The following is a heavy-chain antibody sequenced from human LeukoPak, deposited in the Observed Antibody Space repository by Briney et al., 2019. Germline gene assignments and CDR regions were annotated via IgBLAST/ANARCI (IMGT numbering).Heavy chain of an antibody. CDR3: ARGIVATIVSPFDY. V-gene: IGHV3-48*01. CDR2: ISSSSSTI. J-gene: IGHJ4*02. CDR1: GFTFSSYS. Sequence: GGSLRLSCAASGFTFSSYSMNWVRQAPGKGLERVSYISSSSSTIYYADSVKGRFTISRDNAKNSLYLQMNSLRAEDTAVYYCARGIVATIVSPFDYWGQGTLVTVSS. D-gene: IGHD5-12*01.